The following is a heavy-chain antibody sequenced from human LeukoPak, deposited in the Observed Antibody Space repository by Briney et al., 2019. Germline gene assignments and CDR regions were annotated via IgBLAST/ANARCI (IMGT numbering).Heavy chain of an antibody. D-gene: IGHD4-17*01. V-gene: IGHV3-11*01. CDR2: ISSTGITK. J-gene: IGHJ4*02. CDR1: GFTFSDYY. CDR3: ARGPYDDHVDY. Sequence: GGSLRLSCAASGFTFSDYYMSWIRQAPGKGLEWVSYISSTGITKYYADSVKGRFTVSRDNAKNSLYLQMNGLRAEDTAVYYCARGPYDDHVDYWGQGTLLTVSS.